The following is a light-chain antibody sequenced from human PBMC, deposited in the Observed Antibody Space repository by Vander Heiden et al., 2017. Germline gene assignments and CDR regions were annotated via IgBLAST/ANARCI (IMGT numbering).Light chain of an antibody. J-gene: IGLJ1*01. Sequence: QSALIQPPSVSASPGQSVTISCTGTSNDVGSYDYVSWYQQHPGTVPKPMIYNVNIQPSGVPDRFSGAKSGNTASMTISGLQAEDEADYLCCSYTSSATYVFGSGTKVTVL. CDR1: SNDVGSYDY. CDR2: NVN. V-gene: IGLV2-11*01. CDR3: CSYTSSATYV.